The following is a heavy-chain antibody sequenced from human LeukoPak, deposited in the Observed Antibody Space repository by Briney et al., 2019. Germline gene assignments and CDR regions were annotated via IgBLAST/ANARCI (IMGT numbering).Heavy chain of an antibody. CDR1: GDSVSSYY. D-gene: IGHD5-12*01. J-gene: IGHJ6*03. V-gene: IGHV4-59*02. CDR2: IYYSGST. Sequence: PSETLSLTCTVSGDSVSSYYWSWIRQPPGKGLEWIGYIYYSGSTNYNPSLKSRVTISVDTSKSQFSLKLSSVTAADTAVYYCARGVVATVRYYYYYMDVWGKGTTVTVSS. CDR3: ARGVVATVRYYYYYMDV.